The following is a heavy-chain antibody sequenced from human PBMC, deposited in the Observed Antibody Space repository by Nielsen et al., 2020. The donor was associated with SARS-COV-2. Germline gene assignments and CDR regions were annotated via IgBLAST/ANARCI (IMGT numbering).Heavy chain of an antibody. J-gene: IGHJ6*02. CDR2: IYTDGST. D-gene: IGHD7-27*01. V-gene: IGHV3-66*01. CDR1: GFTISSSF. Sequence: GGSLRLSCGASGFTISSSFMSWVRQAAGKGLDWVSVIYTDGSTSHADSVKGRFTISRDNSKNTLYLQMNSLRAEDTAVYYCAGDNWGRMDVGGQGTTVTVSS. CDR3: AGDNWGRMDV.